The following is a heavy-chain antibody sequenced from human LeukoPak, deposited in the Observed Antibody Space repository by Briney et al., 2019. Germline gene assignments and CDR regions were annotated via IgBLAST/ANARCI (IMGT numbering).Heavy chain of an antibody. CDR3: AKGKFGDPLNY. Sequence: GGSLRLSCAASGFTFSSYSMNWVRQAPGKGLEWVSVVYTDGNIYYADSVKGRFTISKDNSKNTVDLLMDNVRAEDTALYYCAKGKFGDPLNYWGQGTLVTVSS. J-gene: IGHJ4*02. D-gene: IGHD3-10*01. CDR1: GFTFSSYS. CDR2: VYTDGNI. V-gene: IGHV3-53*01.